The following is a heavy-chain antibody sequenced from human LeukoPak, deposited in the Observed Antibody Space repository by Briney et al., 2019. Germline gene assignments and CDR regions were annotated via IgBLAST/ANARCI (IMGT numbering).Heavy chain of an antibody. CDR2: INPNSGGT. V-gene: IGHV1-2*02. J-gene: IGHJ5*02. Sequence: ASVKVSCKASGYTFTGYYMHWVRQAPGQGLEWMGWINPNSGGTNYAQKFQGRVTMTRDTSIGTAYMELSRLRSDDTAVYYCARGNSGYCSSTSCAPRNWFDPWGQGTLVTVSS. CDR1: GYTFTGYY. D-gene: IGHD2-2*01. CDR3: ARGNSGYCSSTSCAPRNWFDP.